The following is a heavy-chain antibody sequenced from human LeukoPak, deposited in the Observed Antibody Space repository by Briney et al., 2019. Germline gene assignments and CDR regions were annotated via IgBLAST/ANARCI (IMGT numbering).Heavy chain of an antibody. CDR1: GYTLTSYA. V-gene: IGHV7-4-1*02. D-gene: IGHD3-22*01. CDR3: ARGSTYYESSGQVPFDY. CDR2: INTNTGNP. Sequence: ASVKVSCKASGYTLTSYAMNWVRQAPGQGLEWMGWINTNTGNPTYAQGFTGRFVFSLDTSVSTAYLQISSLKAEDTAVYYCARGSTYYESSGQVPFDYWGQGTLVTVSS. J-gene: IGHJ4*02.